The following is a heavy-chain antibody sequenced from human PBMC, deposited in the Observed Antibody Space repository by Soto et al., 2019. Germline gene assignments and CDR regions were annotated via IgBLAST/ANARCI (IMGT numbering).Heavy chain of an antibody. CDR1: GYTFTSYY. J-gene: IGHJ6*02. V-gene: IGHV1-46*01. Sequence: EASVKVSCKASGYTFTSYYMHWVRQAPGQGLEWMGIINPSGGSTSYAQKFQGRVTMTRDTSTSTVYMELSSLRSEDTAVYYCARDDYGSGRDYYYGMDVWGQGTTVTVSS. CDR3: ARDDYGSGRDYYYGMDV. D-gene: IGHD3-10*01. CDR2: INPSGGST.